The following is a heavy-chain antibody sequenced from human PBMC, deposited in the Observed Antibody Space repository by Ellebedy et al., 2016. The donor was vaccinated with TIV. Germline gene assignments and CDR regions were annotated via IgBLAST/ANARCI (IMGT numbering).Heavy chain of an antibody. Sequence: GGSLRLXXAVSGFTLSDHNMDWVRQAPGKGLEWVGRTRNKGDRYRTEYAASAKGRFTISRDGSRNSVDLQMNSLKTEDTAVYYCASSRNYYSTWGQGTLVTVSS. CDR1: GFTLSDHN. CDR2: TRNKGDRYRT. V-gene: IGHV3-72*01. D-gene: IGHD3-22*01. J-gene: IGHJ5*02. CDR3: ASSRNYYST.